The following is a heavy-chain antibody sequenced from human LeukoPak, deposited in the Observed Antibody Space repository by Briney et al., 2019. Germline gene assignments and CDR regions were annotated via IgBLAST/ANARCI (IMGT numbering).Heavy chain of an antibody. CDR3: AREAAAAGFDY. D-gene: IGHD6-13*01. Sequence: PGGSLRLSCAASGFTVSSNYMSWVRQAPGKGLEWVSVIYSGGSTYYADSVKGRFTIPRDNSKNTLYLQMNSLRAEDTAVYYCAREAAAAGFDYWGQGTLVTVSS. V-gene: IGHV3-53*01. CDR2: IYSGGST. J-gene: IGHJ4*02. CDR1: GFTVSSNY.